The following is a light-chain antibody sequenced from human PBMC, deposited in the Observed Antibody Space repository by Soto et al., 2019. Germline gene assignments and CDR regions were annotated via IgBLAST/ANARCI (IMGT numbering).Light chain of an antibody. J-gene: IGLJ2*01. CDR3: SSYTSSSTLYVV. V-gene: IGLV2-14*01. Sequence: QSALTQPASVSGSPGQSITISCTGTSSDVGGYNYVSWYQQHPGTAPKLMIYDVSNRPSGVSNRFSGSKSGNTASLTISGLQAGDDAYYYGSSYTSSSTLYVVFGGGTKLTVL. CDR1: SSDVGGYNY. CDR2: DVS.